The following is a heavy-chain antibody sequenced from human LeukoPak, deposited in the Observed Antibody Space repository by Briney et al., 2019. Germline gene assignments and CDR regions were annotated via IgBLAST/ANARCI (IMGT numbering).Heavy chain of an antibody. Sequence: VASVKVSCKASGGTFSSYAISWVRQAPGQGLEWMGGIIPIFGTANYAQKFQGRVTITTDESTSTAYMELSSLRSEDTAVYYCARAPALEWLSFFDYWGQGTLVTVSS. V-gene: IGHV1-69*05. CDR2: IIPIFGTA. J-gene: IGHJ4*02. D-gene: IGHD3-3*01. CDR3: ARAPALEWLSFFDY. CDR1: GGTFSSYA.